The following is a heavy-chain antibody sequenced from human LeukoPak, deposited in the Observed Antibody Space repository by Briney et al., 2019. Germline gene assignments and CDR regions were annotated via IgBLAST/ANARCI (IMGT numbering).Heavy chain of an antibody. V-gene: IGHV4-34*01. Sequence: SETLSPTWPVDGGSLSGYYWSWIRQLPGKGLEWNGEINHTYSTNYNPSLKSRVTISVDTSKNQFSLKLSSVTAADTAVYYCARGPSKGRARAAFDIWGQGTMVTVSS. CDR2: INHTYST. CDR3: ARGPSKGRARAAFDI. J-gene: IGHJ3*02. CDR1: GGSLSGYY.